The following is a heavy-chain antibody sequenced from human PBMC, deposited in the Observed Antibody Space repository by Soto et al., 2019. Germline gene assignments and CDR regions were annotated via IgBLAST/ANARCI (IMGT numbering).Heavy chain of an antibody. CDR1: GGTFSSYA. J-gene: IGHJ4*02. CDR3: AREGAGGSGSYRYFDY. D-gene: IGHD3-10*01. Sequence: VKVSCTASGGTFSSYAISWVRQAPGQGLEWMGGIIPIFGTANYAQKFQGRVTITADESTSTAYMELSSLRSEDTAVYYCAREGAGGSGSYRYFDYWGQGTLVTVSS. CDR2: IIPIFGTA. V-gene: IGHV1-69*01.